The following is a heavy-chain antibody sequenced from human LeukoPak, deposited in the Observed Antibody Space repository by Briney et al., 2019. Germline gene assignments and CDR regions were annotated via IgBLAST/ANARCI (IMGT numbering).Heavy chain of an antibody. J-gene: IGHJ4*02. D-gene: IGHD3-10*01. CDR2: IRYDGSNK. Sequence: GGSLRLSCAASGFTFSSYGMHWVRQAPGKGLEWVAFIRYDGSNKYYADSVKGRFTISRDNSMNTLYLQMNSLRSEDTAVYYCATVTDYYGSGSSDYWGQGTLVTVSS. CDR1: GFTFSSYG. V-gene: IGHV3-30*02. CDR3: ATVTDYYGSGSSDY.